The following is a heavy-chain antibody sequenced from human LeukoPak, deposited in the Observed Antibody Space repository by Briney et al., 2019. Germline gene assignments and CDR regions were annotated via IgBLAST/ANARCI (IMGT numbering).Heavy chain of an antibody. J-gene: IGHJ4*02. CDR1: GGSISSGGYY. V-gene: IGHV4-31*03. D-gene: IGHD3-22*01. Sequence: SETLSLTCTVSGGSISSGGYYWSWIRQHPGKGLEWIGYIYYGGSTYYNPSLKSRVTISVDTSKNQFSLKLSSVTAADTAVYYCAREKTHYYDSSGLFDYWGQGTLVTVSS. CDR3: AREKTHYYDSSGLFDY. CDR2: IYYGGST.